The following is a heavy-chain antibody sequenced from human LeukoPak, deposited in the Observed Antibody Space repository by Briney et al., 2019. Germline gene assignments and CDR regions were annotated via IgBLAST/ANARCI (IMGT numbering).Heavy chain of an antibody. J-gene: IGHJ4*02. CDR2: IIPIFGTA. V-gene: IGHV1-69*13. Sequence: GASVKVSCKASGGTFSSYAISWVRQAPGQGLKWMGGIIPIFGTANYAQKFQGRVTITADESTSTAYMELSSLRSEDTAVYYCASGPRNGSGSYVFDYWGQGTLVTVSS. CDR1: GGTFSSYA. D-gene: IGHD3-10*01. CDR3: ASGPRNGSGSYVFDY.